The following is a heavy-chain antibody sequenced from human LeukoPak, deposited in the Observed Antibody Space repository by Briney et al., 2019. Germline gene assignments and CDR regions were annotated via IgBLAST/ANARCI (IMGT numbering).Heavy chain of an antibody. CDR2: ISYDGSNK. CDR3: ASTPSSQDRNPYGFGDWFDP. J-gene: IGHJ5*02. CDR1: GFTFSSYA. D-gene: IGHD3-10*01. V-gene: IGHV3-30*04. Sequence: GGSLRLSCAASGFTFSSYAMHWVRQAPGKGLEWVAVISYDGSNKYYADSVKGRFTISRDNSKNTLYLQMNSLRAEDTAVYYCASTPSSQDRNPYGFGDWFDPWGQGTLVTVSS.